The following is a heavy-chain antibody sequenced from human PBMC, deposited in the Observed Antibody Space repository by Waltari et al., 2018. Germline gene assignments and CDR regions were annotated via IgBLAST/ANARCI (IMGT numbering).Heavy chain of an antibody. J-gene: IGHJ6*02. D-gene: IGHD3-10*01. Sequence: EVQLLESGGGLVQPGGSLRLSCAASGFAFSNYAMTWVRQAPGKGREEGSSMSVNGDNTYYADSVKGRFTVSRDNSKNTLYLEMNSLRAEDRAVYYCAKDLTNTMVQGVIPYYGMDVWGQGTTVTVSS. V-gene: IGHV3-23*01. CDR1: GFAFSNYA. CDR3: AKDLTNTMVQGVIPYYGMDV. CDR2: MSVNGDNT.